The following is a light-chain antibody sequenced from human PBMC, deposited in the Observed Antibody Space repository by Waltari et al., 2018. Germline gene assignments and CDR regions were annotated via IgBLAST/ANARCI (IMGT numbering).Light chain of an antibody. V-gene: IGLV2-14*03. CDR3: SSYTSSSTLA. Sequence: QSALTQPASVSGSPGQSITISCTGTSRDVGGYKYVSWYQQPPGKAPKLMIYDVTKRPSGVSNRFSGSKSGNTASLTISGLQAEDEADYYCSSYTSSSTLAFGGGTKLTVL. J-gene: IGLJ2*01. CDR1: SRDVGGYKY. CDR2: DVT.